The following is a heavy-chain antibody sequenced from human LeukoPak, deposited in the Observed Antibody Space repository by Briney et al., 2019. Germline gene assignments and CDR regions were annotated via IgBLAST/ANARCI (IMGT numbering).Heavy chain of an antibody. CDR2: ISGSGGST. CDR1: GFTFSSYS. D-gene: IGHD2-2*01. J-gene: IGHJ4*02. V-gene: IGHV3-23*01. Sequence: PGGSLRLSCAASGFTFSSYSMNWVRQAPGKGLEWVSAISGSGGSTYYADSVKGRFTISRDNSKNTLYLQMNSLRAEDTAVYYCAKGRSIVPAASGPDYWGQGTLVTVSS. CDR3: AKGRSIVPAASGPDY.